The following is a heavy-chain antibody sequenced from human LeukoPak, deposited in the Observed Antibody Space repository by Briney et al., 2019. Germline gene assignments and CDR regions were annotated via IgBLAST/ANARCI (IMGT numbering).Heavy chain of an antibody. V-gene: IGHV1-2*02. CDR3: ARDLEWLYPGGAFDI. CDR2: INPNSGGT. D-gene: IGHD3-3*01. CDR1: GYTFTGYY. J-gene: IGHJ3*02. Sequence: ASVKVSCKASGYTFTGYYMHWVRQAPGQGLEWMGWINPNSGGTNYAQKFQGRVTMTRDTSISTAYMELSRLRSDDTAVYYCARDLEWLYPGGAFDIWGQGTMVTVSS.